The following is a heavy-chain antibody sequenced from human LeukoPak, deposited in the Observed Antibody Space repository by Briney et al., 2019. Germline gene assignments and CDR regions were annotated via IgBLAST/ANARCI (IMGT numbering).Heavy chain of an antibody. V-gene: IGHV3-23*01. Sequence: PGGSLRLSCAASGFTFSSYAMSWVRQAPGKGLEGVSAISGSGGSTYYADSVKGRFTISRDNSKNTLYLQMNSLRAEDTAVYYCAKLDYPNYYYGMDVWGQGTTVTVSS. D-gene: IGHD4-11*01. J-gene: IGHJ6*02. CDR3: AKLDYPNYYYGMDV. CDR1: GFTFSSYA. CDR2: ISGSGGST.